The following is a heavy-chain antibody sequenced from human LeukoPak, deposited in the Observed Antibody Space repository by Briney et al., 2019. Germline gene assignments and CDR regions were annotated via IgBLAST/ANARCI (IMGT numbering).Heavy chain of an antibody. CDR3: ARDRGYCDTYYFDY. CDR1: GGSISNYY. Sequence: PSETLSLTCSVSGGSISNYYWSWIRQPPGKGLEWMGYIQNSVNTNYNPSLKSRVTMSVDTSQNQYSLKLSSVTAADTAVYYCARDRGYCDTYYFDYWGQGTLVTVSS. CDR2: IQNSVNT. D-gene: IGHD3-22*01. V-gene: IGHV4-59*01. J-gene: IGHJ4*02.